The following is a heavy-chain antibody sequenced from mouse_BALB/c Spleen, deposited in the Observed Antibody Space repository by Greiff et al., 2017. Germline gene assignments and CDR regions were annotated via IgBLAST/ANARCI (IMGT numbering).Heavy chain of an antibody. Sequence: DVQLQESGPGLVKPSQSLSLTCSVTGYSITSGYYWNWIRQFPGNKLEWMGYISYDGSNNYNPSLKNRISITRDTSKNQFFLKLNSVTTEDTATYYCAREDYGSRGFDYWGQGTTLTVSS. CDR3: AREDYGSRGFDY. CDR1: GYSITSGYY. J-gene: IGHJ2*01. V-gene: IGHV3-6*02. D-gene: IGHD1-1*01. CDR2: ISYDGSN.